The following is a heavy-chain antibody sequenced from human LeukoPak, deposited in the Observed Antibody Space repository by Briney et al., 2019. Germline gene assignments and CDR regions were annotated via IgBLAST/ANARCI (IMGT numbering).Heavy chain of an antibody. Sequence: GGSLRLSCAASGFTFSSYAMNWARQAPGKGLEWVSAISGSADSTYYADSVKGRFTISRDNAKNSLYLQMNSLRAEDTAVYYCARVSERRYFDYWGQGTLVTVSS. CDR1: GFTFSSYA. CDR2: ISGSADST. D-gene: IGHD1-1*01. CDR3: ARVSERRYFDY. J-gene: IGHJ4*02. V-gene: IGHV3-23*01.